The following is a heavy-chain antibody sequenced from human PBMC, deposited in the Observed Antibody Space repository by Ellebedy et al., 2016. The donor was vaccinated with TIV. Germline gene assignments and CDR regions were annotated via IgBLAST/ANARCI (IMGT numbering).Heavy chain of an antibody. Sequence: GGSLRLSXAASGFTVSSNYMSWVRQAPGKGLEWVAVISYDGSNKYYADSVKGRFTISRDNSKNTLYLQMNSLRAEDTAVYYCVKDEVPYSYGSYFDYWGQGTLVTVSS. V-gene: IGHV3-30*18. CDR1: GFTVSSNY. J-gene: IGHJ4*02. D-gene: IGHD5-18*01. CDR3: VKDEVPYSYGSYFDY. CDR2: ISYDGSNK.